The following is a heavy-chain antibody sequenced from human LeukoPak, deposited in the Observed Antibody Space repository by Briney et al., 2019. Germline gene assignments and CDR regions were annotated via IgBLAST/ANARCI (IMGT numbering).Heavy chain of an antibody. J-gene: IGHJ4*02. CDR3: ARGVQYYYDSSGYQSYYFDY. Sequence: GGSLRLSCEGSGFSFSSYWMSWVRQAPGKGLEWVANIKQDGSEKYYVDSVKGRFTISRDNAKNSLYLQMNSLRAEDTAVYYCARGVQYYYDSSGYQSYYFDYWGQGTLVTVSS. CDR2: IKQDGSEK. D-gene: IGHD3-22*01. CDR1: GFSFSSYW. V-gene: IGHV3-7*01.